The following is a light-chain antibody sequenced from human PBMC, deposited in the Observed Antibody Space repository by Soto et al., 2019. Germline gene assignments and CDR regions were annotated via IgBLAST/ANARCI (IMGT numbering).Light chain of an antibody. V-gene: IGKV3-20*01. CDR3: QQFGTSPPST. CDR1: QSVSSNY. Sequence: EIGVTQSPGTLSLSPGERATLSCRASQSVSSNYLAWYQQKPGQAPRLLIYGASSRATGIPDRFSGSGSGTDFTLTISRLEPEDFAVYYCQQFGTSPPSTFGQGTRLEIK. CDR2: GAS. J-gene: IGKJ5*01.